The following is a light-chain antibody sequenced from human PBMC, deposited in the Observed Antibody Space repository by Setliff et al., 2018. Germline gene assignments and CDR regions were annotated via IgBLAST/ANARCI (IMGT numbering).Light chain of an antibody. CDR3: ASYRSSSTLGRV. Sequence: QSALSQPPSASGSPGQSVTISCTGTSSDIGDYNYVSWYQHHPGKAPKLLIYDVDKRPSGVPDRFSGSKSGNTASLTVSGLQADDEADYYCASYRSSSTLGRVFGTGTKVTVL. CDR1: SSDIGDYNY. J-gene: IGLJ1*01. CDR2: DVD. V-gene: IGLV2-8*01.